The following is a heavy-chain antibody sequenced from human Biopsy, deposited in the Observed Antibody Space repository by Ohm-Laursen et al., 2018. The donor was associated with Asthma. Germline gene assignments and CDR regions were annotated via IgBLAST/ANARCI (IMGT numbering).Heavy chain of an antibody. CDR3: ARTFHFWSPYHAEHYQL. D-gene: IGHD3-3*01. Sequence: GSLRLSCSASGFTFGDYCMSWVRQAPGQGLEWVANIKHDGSEKNHVDSLKGRFTISRDNAKNLLFLQMNSLGAEDTAVYYCARTFHFWSPYHAEHYQLWGQGTLVTVSS. CDR1: GFTFGDYC. CDR2: IKHDGSEK. V-gene: IGHV3-7*01. J-gene: IGHJ1*01.